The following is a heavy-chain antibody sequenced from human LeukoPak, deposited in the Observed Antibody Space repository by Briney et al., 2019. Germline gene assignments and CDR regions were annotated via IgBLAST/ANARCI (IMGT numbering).Heavy chain of an antibody. CDR2: ISYDGSNK. CDR3: AKEWGAGSDAFDI. D-gene: IGHD1-26*01. CDR1: GFTFCSYG. J-gene: IGHJ3*02. Sequence: GGSLRLSCAASGFTFCSYGMHWVRQAPGKGLEWVAVISYDGSNKYYADSVKGRFSISRDNSKNTLYLQMNSLRAEDTAVYYCAKEWGAGSDAFDIWGQGTMVTVSS. V-gene: IGHV3-30*18.